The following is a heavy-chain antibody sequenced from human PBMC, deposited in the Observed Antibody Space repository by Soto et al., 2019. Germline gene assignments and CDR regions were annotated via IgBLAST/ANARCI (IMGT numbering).Heavy chain of an antibody. CDR2: INNAYST. J-gene: IGHJ6*02. Sequence: EVQLEESGGTLVQPGGSLRLSCAASGFDASVNYMTWVRQAPGKGLEWVSAINNAYSTFYADSVKGRFTISRDNSKNTVYFQMNSLRVEDTAMYYCVRENYYYGMDVWGQGTAVTVSS. CDR1: GFDASVNY. V-gene: IGHV3-66*01. CDR3: VRENYYYGMDV.